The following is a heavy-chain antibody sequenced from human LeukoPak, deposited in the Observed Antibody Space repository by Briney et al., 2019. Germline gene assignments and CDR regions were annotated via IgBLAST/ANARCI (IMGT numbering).Heavy chain of an antibody. CDR1: GFTVSSNY. V-gene: IGHV3-66*01. Sequence: GGSLRLSCAASGFTVSSNYMSWVRQAPGKGLEWVSVIYSGGSTYYADSVKGRFTISRDNSKNTLYLQMSSLRAEDTAVYYCARGGSGSYYFDYWGQGTLVTVSS. CDR3: ARGGSGSYYFDY. D-gene: IGHD3-10*01. J-gene: IGHJ4*02. CDR2: IYSGGST.